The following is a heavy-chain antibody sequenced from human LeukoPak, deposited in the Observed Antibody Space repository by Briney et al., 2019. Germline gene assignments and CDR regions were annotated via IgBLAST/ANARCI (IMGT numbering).Heavy chain of an antibody. V-gene: IGHV3-48*03. D-gene: IGHD2-21*02. J-gene: IGHJ4*02. Sequence: PGGSLRLSCAASGFTFSNFGMNWVRQAPGKGLEWVSYISSSGSTKYYADSVKGRFTISRDNARNSLYLQMNSLRAEDTAVYYCAREAWEWGDSIGIDYWGQGTLVTVSS. CDR3: AREAWEWGDSIGIDY. CDR2: ISSSGSTK. CDR1: GFTFSNFG.